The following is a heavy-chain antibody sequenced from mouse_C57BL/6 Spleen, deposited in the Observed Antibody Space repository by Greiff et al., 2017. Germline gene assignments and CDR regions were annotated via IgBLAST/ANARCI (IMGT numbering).Heavy chain of an antibody. Sequence: QVQLQQSGPELVKPGASVKISCKASGYAFSSSWMNWVKQRPGQGLEWIGRIYPGDGDTNYNGKFKGTATLTADKSSSTAYMQLSSLTSEDSAVYFCARWTTEIAPYWYFDVGGTGTSVTVSS. J-gene: IGHJ1*03. V-gene: IGHV1-82*01. CDR1: GYAFSSSW. CDR3: ARWTTEIAPYWYFDV. D-gene: IGHD1-1*01. CDR2: IYPGDGDT.